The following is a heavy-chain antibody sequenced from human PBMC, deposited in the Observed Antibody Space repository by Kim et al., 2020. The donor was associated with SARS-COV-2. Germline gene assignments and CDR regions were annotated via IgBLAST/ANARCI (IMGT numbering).Heavy chain of an antibody. J-gene: IGHJ5*02. Sequence: GGSLRLSCAASGFTFSIYGMNWVRQAPGKGLEWLSYISGSGSAMNYADSVQGRFTISRDNAKNSLYLQMNSLRDEDTAVYYCARGQKQLDNWFGPWGQGTLVTVSS. CDR3: ARGQKQLDNWFGP. CDR2: ISGSGSAM. D-gene: IGHD6-13*01. V-gene: IGHV3-48*02. CDR1: GFTFSIYG.